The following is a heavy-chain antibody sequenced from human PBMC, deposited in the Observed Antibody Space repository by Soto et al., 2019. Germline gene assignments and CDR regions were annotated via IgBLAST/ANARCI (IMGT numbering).Heavy chain of an antibody. CDR1: GYTFTSYG. Sequence: GASVKVSCKASGYTFTSYGISWVRQAPGQGLEWMGWISAYNGNTNYAQKLQGRVTMTTDTSTSTAYMELRSLRSDDTAVYYCARDRQRGYSYGYNWFDPWGQGTLVTVS. D-gene: IGHD5-18*01. J-gene: IGHJ5*02. CDR2: ISAYNGNT. CDR3: ARDRQRGYSYGYNWFDP. V-gene: IGHV1-18*01.